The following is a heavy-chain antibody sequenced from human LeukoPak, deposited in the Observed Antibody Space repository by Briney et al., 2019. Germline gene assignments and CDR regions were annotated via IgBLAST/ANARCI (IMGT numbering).Heavy chain of an antibody. CDR3: ARGQGYDY. V-gene: IGHV4-34*01. J-gene: IGHJ4*02. Sequence: SEALSLTCAVYGGSFSGYYWSWIRQPPGKGLEWIGEINHRGSTNYNPSLKSRVTISVDTSKNQFSLKLSSVTAADTAVYYCARGQGYDYWGQGTLVTVSS. CDR2: INHRGST. CDR1: GGSFSGYY. D-gene: IGHD5-12*01.